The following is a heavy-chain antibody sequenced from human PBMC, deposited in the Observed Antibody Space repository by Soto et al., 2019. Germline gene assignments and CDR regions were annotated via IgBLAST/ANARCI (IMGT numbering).Heavy chain of an antibody. CDR3: ARGLVYAFDY. CDR2: INHSGST. V-gene: IGHV4-34*01. J-gene: IGHJ4*02. D-gene: IGHD2-8*01. Sequence: SETLSLTCAVYGGSFSGYYWSWIRQPPGKGLEWIGEINHSGSTNYNPSLKSRVTISVDTSKNQFSLRLGSVTAADTAVYYCARGLVYAFDYWGQGTLVTVS. CDR1: GGSFSGYY.